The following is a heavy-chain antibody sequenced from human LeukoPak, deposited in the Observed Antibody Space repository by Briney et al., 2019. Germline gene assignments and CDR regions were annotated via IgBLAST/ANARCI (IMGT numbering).Heavy chain of an antibody. CDR2: IYYSGST. Sequence: SETLSLTCTVSGGSISSSSYYWGWIRQPPGKGLEWIGSIYYSGSTYYNPSLKSRVTISVDTSKNQFSLKLSSVTAADTAVYSCVTPNSNGSVSAFDIWGQGTMVTVSS. CDR1: GGSISSSSYY. CDR3: VTPNSNGSVSAFDI. V-gene: IGHV4-39*01. J-gene: IGHJ3*02. D-gene: IGHD5-18*01.